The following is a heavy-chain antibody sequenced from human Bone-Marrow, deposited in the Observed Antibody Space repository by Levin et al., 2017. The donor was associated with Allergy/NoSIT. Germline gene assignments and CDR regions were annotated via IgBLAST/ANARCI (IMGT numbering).Heavy chain of an antibody. CDR1: GYSFNTYY. CDR3: ATLKWQQSSFDF. D-gene: IGHD6-13*01. Sequence: ASVKVSCQASGYSFNTYYIHWVRQAPGQGLEWMAWINPNSGGPKYAQRFQDRVTVTRDTSITTAYMELSGLRSDDTAVYYCATLKWQQSSFDFWGQGTLVTVSS. CDR2: INPNSGGP. V-gene: IGHV1-2*02. J-gene: IGHJ4*02.